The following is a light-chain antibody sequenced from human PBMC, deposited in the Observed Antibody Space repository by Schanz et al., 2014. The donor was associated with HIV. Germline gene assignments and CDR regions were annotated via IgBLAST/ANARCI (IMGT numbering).Light chain of an antibody. V-gene: IGKV3-20*01. Sequence: EIVLTQSPGSLSLSPGGRATLSCGASQRLSSSYLAWYKQKRDQPPRLVIYATSTRAAGIPDRFSGTGSGTDFPLAISSLEPEDFAVYYCQYFGSSGGTFGGGTKVQIK. CDR3: QYFGSSGGT. CDR1: QRLSSSY. J-gene: IGKJ4*01. CDR2: ATS.